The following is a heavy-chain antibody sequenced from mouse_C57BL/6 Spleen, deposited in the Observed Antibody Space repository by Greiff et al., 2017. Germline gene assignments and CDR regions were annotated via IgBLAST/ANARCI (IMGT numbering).Heavy chain of an antibody. Sequence: EVQGVESGGGLVKPGGSLKLSCAASGFTFSDSGMHWVRQAPEKGLEWVAYISSGSSTIYYADTVKGRFTISRDNAKNTLFLQMTSLGSEDTAMYCCARGVRAMDYWGQGTSVTVSS. V-gene: IGHV5-17*01. CDR1: GFTFSDSG. J-gene: IGHJ4*01. CDR2: ISSGSSTI. CDR3: ARGVRAMDY.